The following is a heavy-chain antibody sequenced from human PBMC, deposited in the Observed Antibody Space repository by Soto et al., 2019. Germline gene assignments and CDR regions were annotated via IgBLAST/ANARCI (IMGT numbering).Heavy chain of an antibody. J-gene: IGHJ4*02. CDR1: DYTFTSYG. CDR3: ARVGYSSSWPGDFDY. V-gene: IGHV1-18*01. CDR2: ISAYNGNT. Sequence: VQLVQSGAEVKKPGASVKVSCKASDYTFTSYGIRWVRQAPGQGLEWMGWISAYNGNTNYAQKRQGRVTMTTDTSMSTAYMELRSLRSDDTAVYYCARVGYSSSWPGDFDYWGQGTLVTVSS. D-gene: IGHD6-13*01.